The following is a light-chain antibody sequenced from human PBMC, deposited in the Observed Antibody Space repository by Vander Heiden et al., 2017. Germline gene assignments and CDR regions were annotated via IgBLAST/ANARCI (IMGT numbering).Light chain of an antibody. J-gene: IGLJ1*01. Sequence: QSALTQPRSVSGSPGQSVTISCTGTSSDVGNYDYVSWYQQPPGKAPKLIIYSVNKRPSGVPNRFSGSKSGNTASLTISDLQAEDEADFYCCSDAGTYTYVFGSGTRVTVL. CDR3: CSDAGTYTYV. CDR1: SSDVGNYDY. CDR2: SVN. V-gene: IGLV2-11*01.